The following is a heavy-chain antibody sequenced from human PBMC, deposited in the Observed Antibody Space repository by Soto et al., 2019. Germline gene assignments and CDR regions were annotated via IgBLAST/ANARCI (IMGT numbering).Heavy chain of an antibody. J-gene: IGHJ4*02. CDR2: IIPIFGTT. CDR1: GDMFSGYS. Sequence: QVQLVQSGAEVKKPGSSVKVSCKTSGDMFSGYSISWERQAPVQGLEWMGGIIPIFGTTNYAQRFHGRVTNTADKSTSTVYMELDSLKSEDTAVYYCARDLGSGYDPGDYWGQGTLVTVSS. CDR3: ARDLGSGYDPGDY. D-gene: IGHD5-12*01. V-gene: IGHV1-69*14.